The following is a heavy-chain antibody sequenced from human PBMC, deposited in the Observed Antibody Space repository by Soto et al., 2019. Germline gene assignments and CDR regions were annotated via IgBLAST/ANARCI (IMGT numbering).Heavy chain of an antibody. V-gene: IGHV4-59*12. CDR2: IYHSGST. CDR3: AAGGGLPRYY. J-gene: IGHJ4*02. CDR1: GGSIRSYY. D-gene: IGHD5-12*01. Sequence: SETLSITCTVSGGSIRSYYWSWIRQPPGKGLEWIGYIYHSGSTNYNPSLKSRVTISVDRSKNQFSLKLSSVTAADTAVYYCAAGGGLPRYYWGQGTLVTVSS.